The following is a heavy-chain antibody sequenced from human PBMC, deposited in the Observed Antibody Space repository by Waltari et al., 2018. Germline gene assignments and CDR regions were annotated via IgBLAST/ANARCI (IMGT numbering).Heavy chain of an antibody. J-gene: IGHJ6*02. Sequence: EEQLLESGGGLVQPGDSLRPSCAGSGFRFSNYLLNWVSHAPCKGLVWVARISNDETSISYADSVKGRFTISRDNAKNTVYLQMKRLRVEDTAVYYCARLAPRTYRSPVPGRHYYYGMDVWGQGTTVTVSS. CDR1: GFRFSNYL. V-gene: IGHV3-74*01. CDR2: ISNDETSI. D-gene: IGHD3-10*01. CDR3: ARLAPRTYRSPVPGRHYYYGMDV.